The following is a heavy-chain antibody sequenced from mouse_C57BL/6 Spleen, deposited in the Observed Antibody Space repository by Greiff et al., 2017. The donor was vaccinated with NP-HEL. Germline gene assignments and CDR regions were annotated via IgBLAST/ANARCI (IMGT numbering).Heavy chain of an antibody. V-gene: IGHV1-26*01. CDR2: INPNNGGT. CDR3: ARKGDGYQYYFDY. D-gene: IGHD2-3*01. Sequence: VQLQQSGPELVKPGASVKISCKASGYTFTDYYMNWVKQSHGKSLEWIGDINPNNGGTSYNQKFKGKATLTVDKSSSTAYMALRSLTSEDSAVYYCARKGDGYQYYFDYWGQGTTLTVSS. CDR1: GYTFTDYY. J-gene: IGHJ2*01.